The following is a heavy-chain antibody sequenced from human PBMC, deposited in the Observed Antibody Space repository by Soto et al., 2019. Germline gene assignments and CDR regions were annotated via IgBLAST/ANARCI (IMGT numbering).Heavy chain of an antibody. V-gene: IGHV3-30-3*01. CDR2: ISYDGSNK. J-gene: IGHJ6*02. CDR3: ARDRGFLGGPRFLDYYYYGMDV. Sequence: PGGSLRLSCAASGFTFSSYAMRWVRQAPGKGLEWVAVISYDGSNKYYADSVKGRFTISRDNSKNTLYLQMNSLRAEDTAVYYCARDRGFLGGPRFLDYYYYGMDVWGQGTTVTVSS. D-gene: IGHD3-3*01. CDR1: GFTFSSYA.